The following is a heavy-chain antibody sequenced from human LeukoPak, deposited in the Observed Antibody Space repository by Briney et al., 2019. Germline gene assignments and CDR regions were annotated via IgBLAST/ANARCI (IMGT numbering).Heavy chain of an antibody. CDR2: IYYSGST. J-gene: IGHJ5*02. CDR3: ARAQALNWFDP. CDR1: GGSISSYY. Sequence: KPSETLSLTCTVSGGSISSYYWSWIRQAPGKGLEWIGYIYYSGSTNYNPSLKSRVTISVDTSKNQFSLKLSSVTAADTAVYYCARAQALNWFDPWGQGTLVTVSS. V-gene: IGHV4-59*01.